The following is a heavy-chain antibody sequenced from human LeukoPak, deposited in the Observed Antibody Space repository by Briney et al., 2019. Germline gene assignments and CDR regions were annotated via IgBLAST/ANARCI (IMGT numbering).Heavy chain of an antibody. CDR2: ISSSGSTI. CDR3: ARDSSTIFDY. J-gene: IGHJ4*02. CDR1: GFTFSSYE. Sequence: PGGSLRLSCAASGFTFSSYEMSWVRQAPGKGLEWVSYISSSGSTIYYADSVKGRFTISRDNAKNSVYLQMNSLRAEDTAVYYCARDSSTIFDYWGQGTLVTVSS. D-gene: IGHD2-2*01. V-gene: IGHV3-48*03.